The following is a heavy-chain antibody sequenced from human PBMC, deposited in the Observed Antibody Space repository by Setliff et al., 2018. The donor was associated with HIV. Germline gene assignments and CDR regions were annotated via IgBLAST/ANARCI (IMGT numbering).Heavy chain of an antibody. J-gene: IGHJ6*03. Sequence: SETLSLPCGVYGGSLSNHKWTWVRQAPGKGLEWIGDISYSGTPKYNPSLRSRLRVSLDTSRNQVSLRMTSGTAADAAVYYCARVQLDLRAPMFYYMDVWGKGTSVTVSS. V-gene: IGHV4-34*01. CDR3: ARVQLDLRAPMFYYMDV. CDR2: ISYSGTP. CDR1: GGSLSNHK. D-gene: IGHD3-10*02.